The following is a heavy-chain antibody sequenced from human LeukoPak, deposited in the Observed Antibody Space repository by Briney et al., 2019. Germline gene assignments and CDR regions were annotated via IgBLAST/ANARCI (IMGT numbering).Heavy chain of an antibody. CDR3: ARGGRGATDNWFDP. CDR2: IYYSGST. V-gene: IGHV4-59*12. D-gene: IGHD1-26*01. CDR1: GGSISSYY. Sequence: SETLSLTCSVSGGSISSYYWSWIRQPPGKGLEWIGYIYYSGSTNYSPSLKSRVTISVDTSKNQFSLKLSSVTAADTAVYYCARGGRGATDNWFDPWGQGTLVTVSS. J-gene: IGHJ5*02.